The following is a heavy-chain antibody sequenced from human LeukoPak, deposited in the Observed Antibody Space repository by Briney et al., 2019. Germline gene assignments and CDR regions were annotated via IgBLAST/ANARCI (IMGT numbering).Heavy chain of an antibody. V-gene: IGHV4-34*01. J-gene: IGHJ4*02. Sequence: SETLSLTCAVYGGSFSGYYWSWIRQPPGKGLEWIGEINHSGSTNYNPSLKSRVTISVDTSKNQFSLKLSSVTAADTAVYYCARFAEYYYDSRGHFDYWGQGTLVTVSS. CDR1: GGSFSGYY. D-gene: IGHD3-22*01. CDR2: INHSGST. CDR3: ARFAEYYYDSRGHFDY.